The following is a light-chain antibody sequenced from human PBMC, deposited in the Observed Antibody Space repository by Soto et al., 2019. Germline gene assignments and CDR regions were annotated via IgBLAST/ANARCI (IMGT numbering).Light chain of an antibody. CDR3: QQSFSNVLT. V-gene: IGKV1-39*01. J-gene: IGKJ4*01. CDR1: ENIKTF. Sequence: DIQMTQSPSSLSASVGDRVTITCRASENIKTFLHWYQKKPGKAPNLLVYGASSLHSGVPSRFSGSGSGTDFTLTISGLQPEDFASYYCQQSFSNVLTFGGGTRWIS. CDR2: GAS.